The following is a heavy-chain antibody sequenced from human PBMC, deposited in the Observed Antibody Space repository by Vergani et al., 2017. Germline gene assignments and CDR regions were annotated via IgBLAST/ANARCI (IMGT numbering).Heavy chain of an antibody. Sequence: QVQLVQSGAEVKKPGAAVKVSCKASGYYFTDNYLHWVRQAPGQGLEWMGRITPQNGGTQYAEKFKGRVTMTRDTSTSTVYMDLSNLRSEDTAVYYCARPHGDILPPDPRRLDYWGQGTLVTVSS. J-gene: IGHJ4*02. CDR2: ITPQNGGT. CDR1: GYYFTDNY. CDR3: ARPHGDILPPDPRRLDY. V-gene: IGHV1-2*02.